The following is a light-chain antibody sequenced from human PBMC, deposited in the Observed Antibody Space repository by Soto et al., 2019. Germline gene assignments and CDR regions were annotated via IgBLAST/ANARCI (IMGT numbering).Light chain of an antibody. J-gene: IGKJ1*01. CDR1: QSISSW. CDR2: KAS. V-gene: IGKV1-5*03. Sequence: IRMTQSPSTLSASVGYRFTITCRASQSISSWLAWYQQKPGKAPKLLIYKASSLESGVPSRFSGSGSGTEFTLTISSLQPDDFATYYRQQYNSYWTFGQGTKVDIK. CDR3: QQYNSYWT.